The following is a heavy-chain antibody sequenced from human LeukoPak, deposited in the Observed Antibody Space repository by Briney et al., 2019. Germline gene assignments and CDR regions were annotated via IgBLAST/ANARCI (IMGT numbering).Heavy chain of an antibody. CDR2: INHSGSS. CDR3: ARGRGYNAFDY. V-gene: IGHV4-34*01. Sequence: KPSETLSLTCAVYGGSFSGYYWSWIRQPPGKGLEWIGEINHSGSSNHNPSLKSRVTISVDTSKNQFSLKLSSVTAADTAVYYCARGRGYNAFDYWGQGTLVTVSS. J-gene: IGHJ4*02. D-gene: IGHD1-1*01. CDR1: GGSFSGYY.